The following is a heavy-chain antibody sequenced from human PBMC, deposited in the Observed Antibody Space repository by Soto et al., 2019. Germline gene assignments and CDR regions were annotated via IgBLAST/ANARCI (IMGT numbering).Heavy chain of an antibody. Sequence: QVQLQESGPGLVKPSETLSLTCTVSGGSISNYYWSWIRQPPGRELESIGYIHYSGSTKYNPSLKSRVTLSVDTSKNQFSLKLSSVTTADTAVYFCARGGGGIAVSVWGQGTLVTVSS. J-gene: IGHJ4*02. CDR3: ARGGGGIAVSV. V-gene: IGHV4-59*01. CDR2: IHYSGST. D-gene: IGHD6-19*01. CDR1: GGSISNYY.